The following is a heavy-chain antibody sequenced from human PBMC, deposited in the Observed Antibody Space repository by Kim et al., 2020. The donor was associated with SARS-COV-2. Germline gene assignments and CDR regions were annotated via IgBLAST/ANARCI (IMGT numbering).Heavy chain of an antibody. CDR3: AKDHGYEWLAYYFDY. D-gene: IGHD6-19*01. Sequence: DSVKGRFTISRDNSKNTLYLHMNSLRAEDTAVYYCAKDHGYEWLAYYFDYWGQGTLVTVSS. V-gene: IGHV3-30*02. J-gene: IGHJ4*02.